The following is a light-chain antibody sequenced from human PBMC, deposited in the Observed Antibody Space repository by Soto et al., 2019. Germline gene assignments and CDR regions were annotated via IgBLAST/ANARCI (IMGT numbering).Light chain of an antibody. V-gene: IGKV3-20*01. Sequence: EIVLTQSPGTLSLSPGERATLSCRASQSVSSSYLAWYQQKPGQAPRLLIYGASSRATGITDRFSGSGSWTDFPRTISRLEPEDFAVYYCHQYGSSRWTFGQGTKVEI. J-gene: IGKJ1*01. CDR3: HQYGSSRWT. CDR1: QSVSSSY. CDR2: GAS.